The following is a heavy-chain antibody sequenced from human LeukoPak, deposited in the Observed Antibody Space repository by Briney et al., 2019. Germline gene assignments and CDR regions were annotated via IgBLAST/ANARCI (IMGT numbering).Heavy chain of an antibody. V-gene: IGHV3-66*02. J-gene: IGHJ4*02. CDR1: GFTVSSNY. CDR3: ARDDSSVLLWFGELSN. Sequence: GGSLRLSCAASGFTVSSNYMSWVRQAPGKGLEWVSVIYSGGSTYYADSVKGRFTISRDNSKNTLYLQMNSLRAEDTAVYYCARDDSSVLLWFGELSNWGQGTLVTVSS. D-gene: IGHD3-10*01. CDR2: IYSGGST.